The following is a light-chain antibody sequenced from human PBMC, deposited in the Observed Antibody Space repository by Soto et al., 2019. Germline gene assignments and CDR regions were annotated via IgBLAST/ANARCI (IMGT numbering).Light chain of an antibody. Sequence: IQLTQSPSSLSASVGDRVTITCRASQGLSSYLAWYQQRPGKAPKLLIYAASTLESGVPSRFSGSGSGTDFNLAISSPKPEDFATYYCQQLNSFPLTFGGGTKVEIK. V-gene: IGKV1-9*01. J-gene: IGKJ4*01. CDR3: QQLNSFPLT. CDR1: QGLSSY. CDR2: AAS.